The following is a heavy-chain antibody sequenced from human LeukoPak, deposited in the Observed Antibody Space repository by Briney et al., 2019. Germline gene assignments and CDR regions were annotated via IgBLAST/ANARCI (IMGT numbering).Heavy chain of an antibody. CDR2: ISYDGSNK. CDR3: AKDQMTTVTFITFDY. D-gene: IGHD4-17*01. Sequence: PGGSLRLSCAASGFTFSSYGMHWVRQAPGKGLEWVAVISYDGSNKYYADSVKGRFTISRDNSKNTLYLQMNSLRAEDTAVYYCAKDQMTTVTFITFDYWGQGTLVTVSS. V-gene: IGHV3-30*18. J-gene: IGHJ4*02. CDR1: GFTFSSYG.